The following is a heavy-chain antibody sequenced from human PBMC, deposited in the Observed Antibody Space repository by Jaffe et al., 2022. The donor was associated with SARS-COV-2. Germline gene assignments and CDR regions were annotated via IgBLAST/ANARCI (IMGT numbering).Heavy chain of an antibody. D-gene: IGHD3-22*01. Sequence: EVQLVESGGGLVQPGGSLKLSCAASGFSFSGSAMHWVRQASGKGLEWIGRIRSKANNYATAYAASVKGRFTISRDDSRNTAYLQMNSLKTEDTAVYFCTNYDSSGPTFEFWGQGTLVTVSS. V-gene: IGHV3-73*01. CDR1: GFSFSGSA. J-gene: IGHJ4*02. CDR2: IRSKANNYAT. CDR3: TNYDSSGPTFEF.